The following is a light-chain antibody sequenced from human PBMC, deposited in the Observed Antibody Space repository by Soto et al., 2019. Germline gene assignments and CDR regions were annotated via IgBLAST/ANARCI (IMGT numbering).Light chain of an antibody. CDR1: SSDVGGYHY. J-gene: IGLJ1*01. CDR2: DVS. Sequence: QSALTQPRSVSGSPGQSVTISCTGTSSDVGGYHYVSWYQQHPGKAPKLMIYDVSKRPSGVPDRFSGSKSGNTASLTISGLQAEDEAEYYCCSYAGSYPLVFGTGTKLTVL. CDR3: CSYAGSYPLV. V-gene: IGLV2-11*01.